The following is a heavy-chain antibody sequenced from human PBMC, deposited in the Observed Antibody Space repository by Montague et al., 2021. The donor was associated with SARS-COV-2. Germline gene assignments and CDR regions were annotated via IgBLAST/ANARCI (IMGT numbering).Heavy chain of an antibody. CDR3: ARDLHDTSGSTYLTPFRFEP. Sequence: TLSLTCTVSGHSSNSGDSCRREVHTPARQGPLSIGCSHPRGSTYYNPSLKSRVTISADTSKNQFSLKLSSVTAADTAVYYCARDLHDTSGSTYLTPFRFEPWGQGTLVTVSS. D-gene: IGHD3-22*01. CDR2: SHPRGST. V-gene: IGHV4-31*03. CDR1: GHSSNSGDSC. J-gene: IGHJ5*02.